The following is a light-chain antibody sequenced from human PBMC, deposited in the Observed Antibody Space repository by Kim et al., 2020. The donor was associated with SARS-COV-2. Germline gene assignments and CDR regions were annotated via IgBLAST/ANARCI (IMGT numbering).Light chain of an antibody. V-gene: IGKV1-33*01. CDR1: RDISNY. CDR2: DAS. CDR3: QQYDNVPYS. J-gene: IGKJ2*03. Sequence: ASVGDRVTITCQARRDISNYLNWYQQKPGKAPNLLIHDASKLETGVPSRFSGSGSGTEFTLTITGLRPEDFATYYCQQYDNVPYSFGQGTKLEI.